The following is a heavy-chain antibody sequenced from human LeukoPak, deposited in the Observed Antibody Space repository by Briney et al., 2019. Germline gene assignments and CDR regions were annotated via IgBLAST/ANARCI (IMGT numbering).Heavy chain of an antibody. Sequence: SETLSLTCAVYGGSFSGYYWSWIRQPAGKGLEWTGRIYTSGSTNYNPSLKSRVTISVDTSKNQFSLKLSSVTAADTAVYYCARAGYSYGPVNNWFDPWGQGTLVTVSS. CDR1: GGSFSGYY. CDR2: IYTSGST. D-gene: IGHD5-18*01. CDR3: ARAGYSYGPVNNWFDP. J-gene: IGHJ5*02. V-gene: IGHV4-59*10.